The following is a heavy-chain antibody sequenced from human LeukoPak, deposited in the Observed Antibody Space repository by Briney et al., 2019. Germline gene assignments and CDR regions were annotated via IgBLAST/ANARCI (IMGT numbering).Heavy chain of an antibody. Sequence: PSETLSLTCAVYGGSFSGYYWSWIRQPPGKGLEWIGEINHSGSTNYNPSHKSRVTISVDTSKNQFSLKLSSVTAADTAVYYCASYRVGALDYWGQGTLVTVSS. V-gene: IGHV4-34*01. J-gene: IGHJ4*02. CDR3: ASYRVGALDY. CDR2: INHSGST. D-gene: IGHD1-26*01. CDR1: GGSFSGYY.